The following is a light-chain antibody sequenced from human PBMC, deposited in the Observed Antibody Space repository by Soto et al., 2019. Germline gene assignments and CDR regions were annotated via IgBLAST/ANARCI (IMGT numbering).Light chain of an antibody. CDR2: EVS. V-gene: IGLV2-14*01. Sequence: QSALTQPASVSGSPGQSITISCTGSSSDVGGYNYVSWYQQHPGIAPKLMISEVSNRPSGVSNRFSGSKSGSTASLTISGLQAEDEADYYCSSYTSSSTLVFGGRTKLTVL. J-gene: IGLJ2*01. CDR1: SSDVGGYNY. CDR3: SSYTSSSTLV.